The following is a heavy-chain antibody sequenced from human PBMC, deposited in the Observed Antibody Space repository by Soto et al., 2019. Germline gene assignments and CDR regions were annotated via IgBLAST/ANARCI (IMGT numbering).Heavy chain of an antibody. J-gene: IGHJ2*01. Sequence: QVQLQESGPELVKPSQTLSLTCTVSGGSISSGGYYWSWIRQHPGKGLEWMGYIYYSGSTYYNPALKSRVTISVATSTNPFSLTLSSVTAADTAVYYCARALVPAAIAEWYFDLWGRGTLVTVSS. CDR2: IYYSGST. V-gene: IGHV4-31*03. D-gene: IGHD2-2*02. CDR1: GGSISSGGYY. CDR3: ARALVPAAIAEWYFDL.